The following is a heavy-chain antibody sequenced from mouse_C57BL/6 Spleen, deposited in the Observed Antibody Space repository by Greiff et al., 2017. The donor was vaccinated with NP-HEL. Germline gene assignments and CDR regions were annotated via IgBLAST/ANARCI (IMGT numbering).Heavy chain of an antibody. D-gene: IGHD1-1*01. V-gene: IGHV1-64*01. Sequence: QVQLQQPGAELVKPGASVKLSCKASGYTFTSYWMHWVKQRPGQGLEWIGMIHPNSGSTNYNEKFKSKATLTVDKSSSTAYMQLSSLTSEDSAVYYCARGSTVVATVAYWGQGTLVTVSA. CDR3: ARGSTVVATVAY. J-gene: IGHJ3*01. CDR2: IHPNSGST. CDR1: GYTFTSYW.